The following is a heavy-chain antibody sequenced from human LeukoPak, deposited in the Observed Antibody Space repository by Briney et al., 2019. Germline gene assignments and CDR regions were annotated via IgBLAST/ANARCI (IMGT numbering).Heavy chain of an antibody. D-gene: IGHD2-2*01. CDR1: GFTFDDYG. Sequence: PGGSLRLSCAASGFTFDDYGMSWVRQAPGTGLEWVSGINWNGGSTVYADSVKGRFTISRDNAKNSLYLQMNSLRAEDTALYYCARFPIVVVPAAIGAFDYWGQGTLVTVSS. J-gene: IGHJ4*02. CDR2: INWNGGST. V-gene: IGHV3-20*04. CDR3: ARFPIVVVPAAIGAFDY.